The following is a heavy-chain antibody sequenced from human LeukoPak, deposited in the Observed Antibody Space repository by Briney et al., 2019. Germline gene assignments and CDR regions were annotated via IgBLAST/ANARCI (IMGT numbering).Heavy chain of an antibody. Sequence: SETLTLTCTVSGDSFSSYYWSWIRQPPGKGLEWFKYIYYSGSINYNPSLKSRVTISLDTSKNQFSLKLRSVNAADPAVDYRVRAVGPVGGYDSPWGQGTLVTVSS. CDR2: IYYSGSI. CDR1: GDSFSSYY. CDR3: VRAVGPVGGYDSP. V-gene: IGHV4-59*01. J-gene: IGHJ5*02. D-gene: IGHD5-12*01.